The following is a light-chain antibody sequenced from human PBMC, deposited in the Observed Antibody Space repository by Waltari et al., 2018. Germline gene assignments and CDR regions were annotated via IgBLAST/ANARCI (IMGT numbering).Light chain of an antibody. Sequence: QPALTQPASVSGSPGQSITISCTRTSSDVGTYNLVSWYQQHPGKAPKLMIYEVTKRPSGVSSRFSASRSGNTASLTISGLQAEDEADYYCCSYNDGPYVFGTGTKVTVL. CDR1: SSDVGTYNL. J-gene: IGLJ1*01. V-gene: IGLV2-23*02. CDR2: EVT. CDR3: CSYNDGPYV.